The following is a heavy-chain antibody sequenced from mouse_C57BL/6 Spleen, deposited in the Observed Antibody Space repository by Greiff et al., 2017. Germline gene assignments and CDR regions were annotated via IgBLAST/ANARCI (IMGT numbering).Heavy chain of an antibody. Sequence: QVQLQQSGPELVKPGASVKISCKASGYAFSSSWMNWVKQRPGKGLEWIGRIYPGDGDTNYNGKFKGKATLTADKSSSTAYMQRSSLTSADSAVYFCASVDGVATNWYFDVWGTGTTVTVSS. V-gene: IGHV1-82*01. CDR3: ASVDGVATNWYFDV. D-gene: IGHD1-1*01. CDR2: IYPGDGDT. CDR1: GYAFSSSW. J-gene: IGHJ1*03.